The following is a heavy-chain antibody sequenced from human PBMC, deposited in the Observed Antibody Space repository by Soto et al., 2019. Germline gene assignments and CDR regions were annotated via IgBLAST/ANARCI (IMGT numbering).Heavy chain of an antibody. CDR1: GFTFGDSY. V-gene: IGHV3-11*06. CDR3: VRGGGGGLFDP. CDR2: ISPGSRYP. D-gene: IGHD2-15*01. Sequence: XGSLRLSCAGSGFTFGDSYISLFRQAPGKGLEWLSYISPGSRYPAYADSVKGRFTISRDNAKRSLYLQMMSLTAEDTAIYYCVRGGGGGLFDPWGQGTMVTVSS. J-gene: IGHJ5*02.